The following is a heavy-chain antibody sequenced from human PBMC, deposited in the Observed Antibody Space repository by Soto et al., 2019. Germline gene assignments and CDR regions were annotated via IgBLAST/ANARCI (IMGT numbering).Heavy chain of an antibody. Sequence: QVQLVESGGGVVQPGRSLRLSCAASGFTFSSYAMHWVRQAPGKGLEWVAVISYDGSNKYYADSVKGRFTISRDNSKNTLYLQMNSLRAEDTAVYYCARGQTYPRYYYYYGMDVWGQGTTVTVSS. V-gene: IGHV3-30-3*01. CDR3: ARGQTYPRYYYYYGMDV. J-gene: IGHJ6*02. CDR2: ISYDGSNK. CDR1: GFTFSSYA.